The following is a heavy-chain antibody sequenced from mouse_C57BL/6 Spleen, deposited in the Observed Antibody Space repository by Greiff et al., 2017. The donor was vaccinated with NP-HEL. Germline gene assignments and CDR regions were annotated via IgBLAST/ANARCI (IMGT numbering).Heavy chain of an antibody. CDR1: GFTFSSYA. V-gene: IGHV5-4*01. J-gene: IGHJ3*01. Sequence: EVKLMESGGGLVKPGGSLKLSCAASGFTFSSYAMSWVRQTPEKRLEWVATISDGGSYTYYPDNVKGRFTISRDNAKNNLYLQMSHLKSEDTAMYYCAREYDSAWFAYWGQGTLVTVSA. D-gene: IGHD2-4*01. CDR3: AREYDSAWFAY. CDR2: ISDGGSYT.